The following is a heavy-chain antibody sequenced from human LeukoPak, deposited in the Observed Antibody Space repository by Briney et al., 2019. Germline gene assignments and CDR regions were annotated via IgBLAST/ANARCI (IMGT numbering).Heavy chain of an antibody. CDR3: ARHCTNGVCYTDFDY. J-gene: IGHJ4*02. CDR2: IYYSGST. V-gene: IGHV4-39*01. CDR1: AGSISSSSYY. D-gene: IGHD2-8*01. Sequence: KPSETLSLTCPLAAGSISSSSYYWGWIRQPPGKGLEGIGSIYYSGSTYYNPSLKSRVTRSVDTSKNQFSLKLSSVTAADTAVYYCARHCTNGVCYTDFDYWGQGTLVTVSS.